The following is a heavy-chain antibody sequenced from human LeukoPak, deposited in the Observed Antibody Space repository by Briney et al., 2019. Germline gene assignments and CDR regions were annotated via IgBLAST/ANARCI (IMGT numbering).Heavy chain of an antibody. Sequence: SETLSLTCAVYGGSFSGYYWSWIRQPPGKGLEWIGEINHSGSTNYNPSLKSRVTISVDTSKNQFSLKLSSVTAADTAVYYCARVDSSSWPVTYNWFDPWGQGTLVTVSS. CDR2: INHSGST. CDR1: GGSFSGYY. D-gene: IGHD6-13*01. CDR3: ARVDSSSWPVTYNWFDP. V-gene: IGHV4-34*01. J-gene: IGHJ5*02.